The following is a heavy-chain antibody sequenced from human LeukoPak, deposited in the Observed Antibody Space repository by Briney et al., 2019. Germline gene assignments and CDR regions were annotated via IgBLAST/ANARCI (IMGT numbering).Heavy chain of an antibody. Sequence: PGGSLRLSCAASGFTFSSYAMSWVRQAPGKGLEWVSAISGSGGSTYYADSVKGRFTISRDNSKNTLYLQMNSLRAEDTAVYYCAKDLIAARWRLGHYWGQGTLVTVSS. V-gene: IGHV3-23*01. CDR3: AKDLIAARWRLGHY. D-gene: IGHD6-6*01. J-gene: IGHJ4*02. CDR2: ISGSGGST. CDR1: GFTFSSYA.